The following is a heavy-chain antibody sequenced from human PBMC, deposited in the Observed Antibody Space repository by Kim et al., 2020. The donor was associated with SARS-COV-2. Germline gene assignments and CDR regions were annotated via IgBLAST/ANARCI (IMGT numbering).Heavy chain of an antibody. V-gene: IGHV1-58*01. CDR1: GFTFTSSA. J-gene: IGHJ6*02. CDR2: IVVGSGNT. D-gene: IGHD1-20*01. CDR3: AAEGVPGWGMDV. Sequence: SVKVSCKASGFTFTSSAVQWVRQARGQRLEWIGWIVVGSGNTNYAQKFQERVTITRDMSTSTAYMELSSLRSEDTAVYYCAAEGVPGWGMDVWGQGTTVTVSS.